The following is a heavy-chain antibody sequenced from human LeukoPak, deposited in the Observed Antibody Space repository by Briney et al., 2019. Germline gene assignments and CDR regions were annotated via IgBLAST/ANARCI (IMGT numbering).Heavy chain of an antibody. D-gene: IGHD3-3*01. V-gene: IGHV3-7*01. CDR2: IKQYGSEK. CDR1: GFTFSSYG. CDR3: ARDYSPAIFGVVIDY. J-gene: IGHJ4*02. Sequence: GGSLRLSCAASGFTFSSYGMHWVRQAPGKGLEWVANIKQYGSEKYYVDSVKGRFTISRDNAKNSLYLQMNSLRVEDTAVYYCARDYSPAIFGVVIDYWGQGTLVTVSS.